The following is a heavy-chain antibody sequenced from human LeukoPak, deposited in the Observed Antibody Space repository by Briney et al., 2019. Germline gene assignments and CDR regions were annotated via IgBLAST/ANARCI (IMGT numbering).Heavy chain of an antibody. Sequence: GGSLRLSCAASGFTFSNFAMRWVRQAPGKGLEWVSSISSSSSYIYSADSVKGRFTISRDNAKNSLYLQMNSLRAEDTAVYYCAREDDYQAFDIWGQGTMVTVSS. CDR3: AREDDYQAFDI. V-gene: IGHV3-21*01. D-gene: IGHD4-11*01. CDR1: GFTFSNFA. J-gene: IGHJ3*02. CDR2: ISSSSSYI.